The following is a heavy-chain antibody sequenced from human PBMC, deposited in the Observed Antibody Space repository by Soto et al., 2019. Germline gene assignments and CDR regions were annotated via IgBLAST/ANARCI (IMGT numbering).Heavy chain of an antibody. Sequence: LRLSCAASGFTFSNYGMHWVRQAPGKRLEWVAAISYDGRNKYYADSVKGRFTISRDNSKNTLYVQMNSLRAEDTAVYYCAKEGNYYDSSGHNGAFDIWGQGTMVTVSS. CDR1: GFTFSNYG. CDR3: AKEGNYYDSSGHNGAFDI. J-gene: IGHJ3*02. CDR2: ISYDGRNK. D-gene: IGHD3-22*01. V-gene: IGHV3-30*18.